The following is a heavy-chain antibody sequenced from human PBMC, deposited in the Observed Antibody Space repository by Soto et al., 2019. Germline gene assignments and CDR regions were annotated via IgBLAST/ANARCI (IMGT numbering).Heavy chain of an antibody. Sequence: GGSLRLSCVASGFSFGRYWMSWVRQAPGKGLEWVANIKQDGSEKNYVDSMKGRFTIYRDNAKNSGYLQMNSLRAEDTAGYYCARRSYSGAGDCWGQGTVVTVSS. CDR1: GFSFGRYW. CDR2: IKQDGSEK. D-gene: IGHD2-15*01. J-gene: IGHJ4*02. CDR3: ARRSYSGAGDC. V-gene: IGHV3-7*03.